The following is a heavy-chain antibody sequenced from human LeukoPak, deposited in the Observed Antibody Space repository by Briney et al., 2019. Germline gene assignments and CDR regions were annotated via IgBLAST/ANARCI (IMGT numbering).Heavy chain of an antibody. CDR1: GGSISSSSYY. Sequence: PSETLSLTCTVSGGSISSSSYYWGWIRQPPGKGLEWIGSIYYSGSTYYNPSLKSRVTISVDTSKNQFSLKLSSVTAADTAVYYCARDLTFRYSGYFDLWGRGTLVTVSS. CDR3: ARDLTFRYSGYFDL. CDR2: IYYSGST. V-gene: IGHV4-39*07. D-gene: IGHD3-9*01. J-gene: IGHJ2*01.